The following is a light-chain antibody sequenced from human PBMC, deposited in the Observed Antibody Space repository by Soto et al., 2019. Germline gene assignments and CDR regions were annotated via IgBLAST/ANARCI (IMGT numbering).Light chain of an antibody. CDR2: DAS. V-gene: IGKV3-11*01. CDR1: QSVSSY. Sequence: EIVLTQSPATLSLSPGERATLSCRASQSVSSYLAWYQQKPGQAPRLLIYDASNRATGIPARFSGSGSVTDFTLTISSLEPADFAVYYCHQRSNWPPYTFGQGTKLEIK. CDR3: HQRSNWPPYT. J-gene: IGKJ2*01.